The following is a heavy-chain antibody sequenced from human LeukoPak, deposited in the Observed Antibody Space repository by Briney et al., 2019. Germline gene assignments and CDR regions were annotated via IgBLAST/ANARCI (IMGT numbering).Heavy chain of an antibody. CDR2: IDPSDSYT. CDR1: GYSFTSYW. D-gene: IGHD2-15*01. CDR3: ARLGDCSGGSCYPASWWFDP. V-gene: IGHV5-10-1*01. J-gene: IGHJ5*02. Sequence: GESLKISCKGSGYSFTSYWISWVRQMPGKGLEWMGRIDPSDSYTNYSPSFQGHVTISADKSISTAYLQWSSLKASDTAMYYCARLGDCSGGSCYPASWWFDPWGQGTLVTVSP.